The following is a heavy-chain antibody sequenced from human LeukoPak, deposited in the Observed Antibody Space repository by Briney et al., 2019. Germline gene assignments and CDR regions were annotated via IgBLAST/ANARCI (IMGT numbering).Heavy chain of an antibody. CDR3: ASSDYRDAFDI. Sequence: PSETLSLTCTVSGGSISSHYWSWIRQPPGKGLEWIGYIYYSGSTNYNPSLKSRVTISVDTSKNQFSLKLSSVTAADTAVYYCASSDYRDAFDIWGQGTMVTVSS. J-gene: IGHJ3*02. CDR2: IYYSGST. V-gene: IGHV4-59*11. CDR1: GGSISSHY. D-gene: IGHD4-17*01.